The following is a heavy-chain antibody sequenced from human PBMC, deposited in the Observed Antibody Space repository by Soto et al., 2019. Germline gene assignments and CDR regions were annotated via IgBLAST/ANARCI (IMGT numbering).Heavy chain of an antibody. D-gene: IGHD3-22*01. V-gene: IGHV4-59*08. CDR2: IYYSGST. J-gene: IGHJ4*02. CDR1: GGSISSYY. CDR3: ARLQPTDYYDSSGYPSPYYFDY. Sequence: PSETLSLTCTVSGGSISSYYWSWIRQPPGKGLEWIGYIYYSGSTNYNPSLKSRVTISVDTSKNQFSLKLSSVTAADTAVYYCARLQPTDYYDSSGYPSPYYFDYWGQGTLVTVSS.